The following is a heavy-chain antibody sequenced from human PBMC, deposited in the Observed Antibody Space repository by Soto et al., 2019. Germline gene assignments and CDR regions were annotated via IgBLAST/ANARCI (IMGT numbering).Heavy chain of an antibody. CDR3: ARDSSLHQPLFYGMDV. V-gene: IGHV3-66*01. D-gene: IGHD2-2*01. CDR2: MYSGGST. CDR1: GLTVSSNY. J-gene: IGHJ6*02. Sequence: EVQLVESGGGLVQPGGSLRLSCAASGLTVSSNYMSWVRQAPGKGLEWVSVMYSGGSTYYADSVKGRFIISRDNYKNTLYLQMDSLRGEDTAVYYCARDSSLHQPLFYGMDVWGQGTAVTVSS.